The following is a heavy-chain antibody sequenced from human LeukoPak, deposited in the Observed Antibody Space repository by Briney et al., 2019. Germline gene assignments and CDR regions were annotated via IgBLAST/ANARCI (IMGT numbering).Heavy chain of an antibody. CDR3: TRVQAGRAGLMDV. CDR1: GFTLSGYW. Sequence: GGSLRLSCAASGFTLSGYWTHWVRQAPGEGLVWVSRIDPDGRTTNYAESVKGRFFISRDNAKNTLYLQMNSLRAEDTALYYCTRVQAGRAGLMDVWGRGTTVTVSS. D-gene: IGHD6-13*01. CDR2: IDPDGRTT. V-gene: IGHV3-74*01. J-gene: IGHJ6*02.